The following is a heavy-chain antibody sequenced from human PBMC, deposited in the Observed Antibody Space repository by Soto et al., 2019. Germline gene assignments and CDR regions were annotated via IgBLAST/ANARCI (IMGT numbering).Heavy chain of an antibody. J-gene: IGHJ5*02. Sequence: PGGSLRLSCAASGFTFSTYWMHWIRQVPGKGLEWVSRINSDASHTYYADSVKGRFTISRDNAKNTLHLEMNSLRAEDTAVYYCVRDGYCITTSCYGNWFDPWGQGTLVTVPS. CDR1: GFTFSTYW. CDR2: INSDASHT. CDR3: VRDGYCITTSCYGNWFDP. D-gene: IGHD2-2*03. V-gene: IGHV3-74*01.